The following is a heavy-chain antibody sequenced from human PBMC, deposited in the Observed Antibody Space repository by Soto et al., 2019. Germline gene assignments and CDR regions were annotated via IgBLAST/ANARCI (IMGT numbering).Heavy chain of an antibody. CDR3: ARGALIAAAGTEYFQH. Sequence: GGSLRLSCTASGFTFSSYEMNWVRQAPGKGLEWVSYISSSGSTIYYADSVKGRFTISRDNAKNSLYLQMNSLRAEDMAVYYCARGALIAAAGTEYFQHWGQGTLVTVSS. CDR1: GFTFSSYE. V-gene: IGHV3-48*03. D-gene: IGHD6-13*01. CDR2: ISSSGSTI. J-gene: IGHJ1*01.